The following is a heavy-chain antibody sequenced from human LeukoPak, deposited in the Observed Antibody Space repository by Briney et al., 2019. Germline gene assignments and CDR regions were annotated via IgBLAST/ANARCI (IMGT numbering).Heavy chain of an antibody. CDR2: INWNGDDT. CDR1: GFTFDDYG. J-gene: IGHJ4*02. V-gene: IGHV3-20*04. CDR3: AKDRSRNDYYGSGSYPSSNIVY. D-gene: IGHD3-10*01. Sequence: GGSLRLSCAASGFTFDDYGMNWVRQAPGKGLEWVSGINWNGDDTGYADSVKGRFTISRDNSKNTLYLQMNSLRAEDTAVYYCAKDRSRNDYYGSGSYPSSNIVYWGQGTLVTVSS.